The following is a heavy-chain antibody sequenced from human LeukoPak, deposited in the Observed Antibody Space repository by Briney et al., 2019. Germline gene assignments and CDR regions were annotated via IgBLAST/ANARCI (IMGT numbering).Heavy chain of an antibody. CDR1: GFTLSSNP. J-gene: IGHJ4*02. CDR3: AKDSQIVVVPATIDYFDY. D-gene: IGHD2-2*01. Sequence: PGGSLRLSCAASGFTLSSNPMHWVRQAPGKGLEWVAVLSNDGIGTSDADSVKGRFTISRDNSKNTLYRNTLYLQMNSLRAEDTAVYYCAKDSQIVVVPATIDYFDYWGQGTLVTVSS. CDR2: LSNDGIGT. V-gene: IGHV3-30-3*01.